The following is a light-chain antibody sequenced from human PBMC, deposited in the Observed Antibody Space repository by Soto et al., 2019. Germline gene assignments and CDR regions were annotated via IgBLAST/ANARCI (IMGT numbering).Light chain of an antibody. CDR2: GAS. CDR1: QSVSSN. Sequence: EIVMTQSPATLSLSPGERATLSCRASQSVSSNLAWYQQKPGQAPRLLIYGASTRATGIPARFSGSGSGTEFTLTISRLEPEDFTVYYCHHYETFGQGTKVDI. CDR3: HHYET. J-gene: IGKJ1*01. V-gene: IGKV3-15*01.